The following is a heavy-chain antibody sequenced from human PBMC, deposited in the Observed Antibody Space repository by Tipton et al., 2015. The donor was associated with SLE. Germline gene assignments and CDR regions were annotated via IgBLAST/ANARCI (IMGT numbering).Heavy chain of an antibody. Sequence: LRLSCIVSGGSITTRSYYWSWIRQSPGKGLEWIGFFYFSGSSQYNPSLKSRVAISADTSNNQFSLELRPVTAADTAVYYCARHLGVIVAFEVWGQGTVLTVSS. J-gene: IGHJ3*01. CDR2: FYFSGSS. D-gene: IGHD3-10*01. CDR3: ARHLGVIVAFEV. CDR1: GGSITTRSYY. V-gene: IGHV4-61*01.